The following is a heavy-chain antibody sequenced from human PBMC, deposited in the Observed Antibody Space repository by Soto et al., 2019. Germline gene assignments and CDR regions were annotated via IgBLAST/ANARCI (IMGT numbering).Heavy chain of an antibody. J-gene: IGHJ6*02. CDR1: GFTFGDYA. CDR3: ASDLSGRADV. D-gene: IGHD3-10*01. Sequence: GGSLRLSCTASGFTFGDYAMHWVRQAPGKGLVWVSRMNEDGGTTDYADSVKGRFTISRDNAKNTLYLQMNSLRVEDTAVYYCASDLSGRADVWGQGTTVTVSS. V-gene: IGHV3-74*01. CDR2: MNEDGGTT.